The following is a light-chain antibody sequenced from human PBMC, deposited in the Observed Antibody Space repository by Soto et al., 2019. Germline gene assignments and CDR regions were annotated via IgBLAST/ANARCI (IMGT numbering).Light chain of an antibody. V-gene: IGLV2-11*01. CDR1: SSDVGGYNF. CDR3: SSFTSNRIYV. CDR2: GVT. J-gene: IGLJ1*01. Sequence: QSALTQSRSVSGSPGQSVTISCTGTSSDVGGYNFVSWYQQYPGKAPKLIIHGVTTRPSGISGRFSASKSGLTASLTISGLQPEDEADYYCSSFTSNRIYVFGPGTKVTVL.